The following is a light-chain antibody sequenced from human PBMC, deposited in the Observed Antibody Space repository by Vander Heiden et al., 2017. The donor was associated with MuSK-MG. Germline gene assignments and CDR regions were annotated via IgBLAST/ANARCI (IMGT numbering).Light chain of an antibody. Sequence: IQLTQSPSSLSASVGDRVTITCRASQGISSYLAWYQQKPGKAPKLLIYAASTLQSAVPSRFSGSGSGTDFTLTIISLQPEDFATYYCQQDYSYPITFGQGTRLEIK. J-gene: IGKJ5*01. CDR2: AAS. CDR1: QGISSY. CDR3: QQDYSYPIT. V-gene: IGKV1-9*01.